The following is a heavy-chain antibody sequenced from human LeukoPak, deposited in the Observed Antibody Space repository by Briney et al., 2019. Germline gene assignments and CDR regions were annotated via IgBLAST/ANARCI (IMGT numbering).Heavy chain of an antibody. CDR1: GFTFSNYG. CDR3: ARDKGDDASGLDY. V-gene: IGHV3-33*01. J-gene: IGHJ4*02. D-gene: IGHD1-1*01. Sequence: GGSLRLSCAASGFTFSNYGMHWGRQAPGKGLEWVAVIWSVGNNKYYADSVKGRFTISGDNSKNTLYLQMNSLRAEDTALYYCARDKGDDASGLDYWGQGTLVTVSS. CDR2: IWSVGNNK.